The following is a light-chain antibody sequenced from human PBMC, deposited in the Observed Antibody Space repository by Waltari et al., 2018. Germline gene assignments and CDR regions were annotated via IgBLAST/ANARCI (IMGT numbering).Light chain of an antibody. Sequence: DIQMTQSPSMLSASVGYRVTITCRASQTIRGWLALYQLKPGLSPKLLIYDASNLGGGVPSRCSGSGFGTNFTLTISSLQPDDFATYYCQQYSSFSTFGLGTKV. CDR2: DAS. CDR1: QTIRGW. CDR3: QQYSSFST. J-gene: IGKJ1*01. V-gene: IGKV1-5*01.